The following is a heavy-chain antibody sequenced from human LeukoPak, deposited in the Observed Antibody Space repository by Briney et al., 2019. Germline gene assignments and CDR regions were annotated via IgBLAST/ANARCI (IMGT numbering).Heavy chain of an antibody. V-gene: IGHV3-30-3*01. CDR1: GFTFSSYA. D-gene: IGHD1-20*01. Sequence: PGRSLRLSCAASGFTFSSYAMHWVRQAPGKGLEWVAVISYDGSNKCYADSVKGRFTISRDNSKNTLYLQMNSLRAEDTAVYYCARAITGPLYYYFDYWGQGTLVTVSS. CDR2: ISYDGSNK. CDR3: ARAITGPLYYYFDY. J-gene: IGHJ4*02.